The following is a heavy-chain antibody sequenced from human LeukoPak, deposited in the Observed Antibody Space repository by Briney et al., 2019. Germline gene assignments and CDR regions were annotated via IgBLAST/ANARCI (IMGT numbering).Heavy chain of an antibody. V-gene: IGHV4-4*07. CDR1: GGSISSYY. CDR2: IYTSGST. Sequence: SETLSLTCTVSGGSISSYYWSWIRQPAGKGLEWIGRIYTSGSTNYNPSLKSRVTMSVDTSKNQFFLKLSSVTAADTAVYYCARDGEYYYDSRLSYYFDYWGQGTLVTVSS. D-gene: IGHD3-22*01. J-gene: IGHJ4*02. CDR3: ARDGEYYYDSRLSYYFDY.